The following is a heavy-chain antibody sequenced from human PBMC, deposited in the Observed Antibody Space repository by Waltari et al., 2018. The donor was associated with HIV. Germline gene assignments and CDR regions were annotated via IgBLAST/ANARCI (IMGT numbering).Heavy chain of an antibody. V-gene: IGHV4-39*01. D-gene: IGHD2-2*01. Sequence: QLQLQESGPGLVKSSETLSLICTVSGGSLRSSGYYWGWIRQPPGKGLEWIGNIYNGGSAYYSPSLSSRVIISADASKNHFSLNLKSVTASDTAMYFCARQACTSSTCLFMDEFDIWGQGTMVTVSS. J-gene: IGHJ3*02. CDR3: ARQACTSSTCLFMDEFDI. CDR2: IYNGGSA. CDR1: GGSLRSSGYY.